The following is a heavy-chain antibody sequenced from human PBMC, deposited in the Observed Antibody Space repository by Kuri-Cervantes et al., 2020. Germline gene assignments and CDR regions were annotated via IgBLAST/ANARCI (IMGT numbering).Heavy chain of an antibody. Sequence: GSLRLSCTVSGGSISSSSYYWSWIRQPPGKGLEWIGSIYYSGSTYYNPSLKSRVTISVDTSKNQFSLKLSSVTAADTAVYYCARGRDYSGGYFDYWGQGTLVTVSS. D-gene: IGHD5-12*01. CDR3: ARGRDYSGGYFDY. V-gene: IGHV4-39*07. J-gene: IGHJ4*02. CDR2: IYYSGST. CDR1: GGSISSSSYY.